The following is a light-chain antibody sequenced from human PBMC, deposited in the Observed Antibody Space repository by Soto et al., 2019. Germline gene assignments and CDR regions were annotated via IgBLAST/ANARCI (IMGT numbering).Light chain of an antibody. CDR3: AAWYHSLNARV. CDR2: SNN. Sequence: QSVLTQPPSASGTPGQRVTISCSGSSSNIGSNTVNWYQQIPGTVTKLLIYSNNQRPSGVPGRFSGSKSGTSASLAISGLQSEDEADYYCAAWYHSLNARVFCGGTKVTVL. V-gene: IGLV1-44*01. CDR1: SSNIGSNT. J-gene: IGLJ3*02.